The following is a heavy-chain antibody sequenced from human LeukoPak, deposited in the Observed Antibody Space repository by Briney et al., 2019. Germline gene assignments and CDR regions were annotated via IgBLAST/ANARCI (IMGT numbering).Heavy chain of an antibody. CDR1: GYSFTSYW. CDR2: IYPGDSDT. Sequence: GESLKISCKGSGYSFTSYWIGWVRQMPGKGLEWMGIIYPGDSDTRYSPSFQGQVTISADKSTSTAYLQWSSLKASDTAMYYCARPSSRRWNYGGDFDYWGQGTLVTVSS. V-gene: IGHV5-51*01. J-gene: IGHJ4*02. D-gene: IGHD1-7*01. CDR3: ARPSSRRWNYGGDFDY.